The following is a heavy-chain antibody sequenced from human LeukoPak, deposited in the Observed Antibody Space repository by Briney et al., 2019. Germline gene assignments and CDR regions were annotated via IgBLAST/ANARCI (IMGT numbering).Heavy chain of an antibody. CDR3: ARTDYYYDSSGYPVEYFQH. Sequence: GGSLRLSCAASGFTVSSNYMSWVRQAPGKGLEWVSVIYSGGSTYYADSVKGRFTISRDNSKNTLYLQMNSLRAEDTAVYYCARTDYYYDSSGYPVEYFQHWGQGTLVTVSS. D-gene: IGHD3-22*01. V-gene: IGHV3-66*01. J-gene: IGHJ1*01. CDR1: GFTVSSNY. CDR2: IYSGGST.